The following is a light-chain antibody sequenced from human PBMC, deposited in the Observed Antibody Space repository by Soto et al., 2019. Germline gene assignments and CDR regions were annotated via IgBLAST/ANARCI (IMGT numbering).Light chain of an antibody. CDR1: SSDVGGYNY. Sequence: QFALTQPASVSGSPRQSITISCTGTSSDVGGYNYVSWYQQHPGKAPKLMIYDVSNRPSGVSNRFSGSKSGNTASLTISGLQAEDEADYYCSSYTRSSSLYVFGTGTKVTVL. CDR3: SSYTRSSSLYV. V-gene: IGLV2-14*01. J-gene: IGLJ1*01. CDR2: DVS.